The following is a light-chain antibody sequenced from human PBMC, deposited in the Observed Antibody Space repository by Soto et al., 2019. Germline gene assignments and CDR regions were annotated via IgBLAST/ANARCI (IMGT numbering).Light chain of an antibody. CDR3: SSYTTTSTLGV. CDR2: EVS. J-gene: IGLJ2*01. CDR1: SSDVGAYNY. Sequence: QSALTQPASVSGSPGQSITLSLSGSSSDVGAYNYVSWYQQHPGKAPKLLIYEVSNRPSGVSNRFSGSKSGNTASLTISGLQADDEADYYCSSYTTTSTLGVFGGGTKLTVL. V-gene: IGLV2-14*01.